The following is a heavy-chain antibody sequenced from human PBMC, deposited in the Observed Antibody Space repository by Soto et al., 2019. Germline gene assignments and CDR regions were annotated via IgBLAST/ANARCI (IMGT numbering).Heavy chain of an antibody. Sequence: EVQLLESGGGLVQPGGSLRLSCAASGFTFSSYAMSWVRQAPGKGLEWVSAIRGSGGSTYYADSVKGRFTMFSDNSKNSRYLQMYSLSAEDTAVYYFAKASGWFGEFYYWGRGTMVGDSS. J-gene: IGHJ4*02. CDR2: IRGSGGST. CDR1: GFTFSSYA. D-gene: IGHD3-10*01. V-gene: IGHV3-23*01. CDR3: AKASGWFGEFYY.